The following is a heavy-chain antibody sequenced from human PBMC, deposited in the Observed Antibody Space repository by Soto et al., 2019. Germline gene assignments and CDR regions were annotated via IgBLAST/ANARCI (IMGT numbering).Heavy chain of an antibody. CDR3: ARGFDILTFGFCLDY. D-gene: IGHD3-9*01. J-gene: IGHJ4*02. Sequence: SETLSLTCTVSGGSMSSSSYYWGWIRQPPGKGLEWIANMYFSGFYSGSTSYNPSLKSRVTISVDTSKNQFSLQVSSVTAADTAVYYCARGFDILTFGFCLDYWGQGTLVNVSS. CDR1: GGSMSSSSYY. V-gene: IGHV4-39*01. CDR2: MYFSGFYSGST.